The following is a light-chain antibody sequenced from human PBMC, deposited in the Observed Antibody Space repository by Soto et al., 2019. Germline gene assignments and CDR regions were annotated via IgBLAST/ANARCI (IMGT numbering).Light chain of an antibody. CDR3: QQGYSTPWT. J-gene: IGKJ1*01. CDR1: QSISSY. Sequence: DIQMTQSPSSLSASVVYMLTVTCRASQSISSYLHWYQQKPGKAPKLLIYAASNLQTGVPSRFSASGSGTDFTLTLNSLQPEDFATYYCQQGYSTPWTFGQGTKV. V-gene: IGKV1-39*01. CDR2: AAS.